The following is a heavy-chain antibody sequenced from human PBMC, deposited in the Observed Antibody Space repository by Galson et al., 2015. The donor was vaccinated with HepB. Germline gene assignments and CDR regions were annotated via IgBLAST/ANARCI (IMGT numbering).Heavy chain of an antibody. CDR1: GDSITGYI. V-gene: IGHV4-59*13. D-gene: IGHD2-2*01. J-gene: IGHJ6*02. CDR3: ARLRSCSGTSCFDV. Sequence: ETLSLTCTVSGDSITGYIWNWFRRSPGKGLEWIGYIYYSGTTNYSPSLKSRITISLDTSKNQFSLKLRSVTAADTAMYYCARLRSCSGTSCFDVWGQGTTVTVSS. CDR2: IYYSGTT.